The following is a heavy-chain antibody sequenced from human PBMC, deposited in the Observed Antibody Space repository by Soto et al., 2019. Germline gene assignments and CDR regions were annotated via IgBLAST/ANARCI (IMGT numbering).Heavy chain of an antibody. Sequence: EVQLVESGGGLVKPGGSLRLSCAASGFTFSSYSMNWVRQAPGKGLEWVSSISSSSSYIYYADSVKGRFTISRDNAKNSLYLQMNSLRAEDTAVYSCARAPIAAAGTYYFDYWGQGTLVTVSS. V-gene: IGHV3-21*01. D-gene: IGHD6-13*01. J-gene: IGHJ4*02. CDR1: GFTFSSYS. CDR3: ARAPIAAAGTYYFDY. CDR2: ISSSSSYI.